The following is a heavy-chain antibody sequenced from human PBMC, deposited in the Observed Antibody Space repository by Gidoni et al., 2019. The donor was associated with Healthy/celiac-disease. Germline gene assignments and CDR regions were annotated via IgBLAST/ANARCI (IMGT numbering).Heavy chain of an antibody. J-gene: IGHJ4*02. V-gene: IGHV3-33*01. CDR1: GFTFSSDG. D-gene: IGHD6-19*01. Sequence: QVQLVESGGGVVEPGRSLRLSCAASGFTFSSDGMHWVRQAPGKGLEWVAVIWYDGSNKYYADSVKGRFTISRDNSKNTLYLQMNSLRAEDTAVYYCARDQSEEQWPYYFDYWGQGTLVTVSS. CDR2: IWYDGSNK. CDR3: ARDQSEEQWPYYFDY.